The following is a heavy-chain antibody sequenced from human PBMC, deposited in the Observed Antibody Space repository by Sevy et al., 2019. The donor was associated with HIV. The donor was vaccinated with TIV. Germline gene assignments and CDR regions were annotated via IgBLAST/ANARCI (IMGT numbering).Heavy chain of an antibody. CDR2: ISSSSSTI. CDR3: ARDLTRHYYDSSGYLSPPYNWFDP. Sequence: GGSLRLSCAASGFTFSSCSMNWVRQAPGKGLEWVSYISSSSSTIYYADSVKGRFTISRDNAKNSLYLQMNSLRDEDTAVYYCARDLTRHYYDSSGYLSPPYNWFDPWGQGTLVTVSS. J-gene: IGHJ5*02. CDR1: GFTFSSCS. V-gene: IGHV3-48*02. D-gene: IGHD3-22*01.